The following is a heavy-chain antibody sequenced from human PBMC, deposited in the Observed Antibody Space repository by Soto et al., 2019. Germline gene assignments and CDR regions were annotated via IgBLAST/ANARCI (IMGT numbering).Heavy chain of an antibody. CDR1: GFTFSSYG. D-gene: IGHD3-3*01. CDR3: AKGDQYDFWSGTDY. CDR2: ISYDGSNK. J-gene: IGHJ4*02. V-gene: IGHV3-30*18. Sequence: QVQLVESGGGVVQPGRSLRLSCAASGFTFSSYGMHWVRQAPGKXXXWVAVISYDGSNKYYADSVKGRFTISRDNSKNTLYLQMNSLRAEDTAVYYCAKGDQYDFWSGTDYWGQGTLVTVSS.